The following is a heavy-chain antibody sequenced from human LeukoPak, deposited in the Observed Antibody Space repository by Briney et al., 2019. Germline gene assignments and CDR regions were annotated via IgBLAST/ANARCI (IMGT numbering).Heavy chain of an antibody. J-gene: IGHJ6*02. Sequence: MAGGSLRLSCTASAFTFSTYSMNWVRQAPGKGLEWVSSITSSSSYIYYADSVKGRFTTSRDNAQNSLYLQMNSLRADDTAVYYCARGTTDYIGMDVWGQGTTVTVSS. D-gene: IGHD4-17*01. CDR3: ARGTTDYIGMDV. V-gene: IGHV3-21*01. CDR2: ITSSSSYI. CDR1: AFTFSTYS.